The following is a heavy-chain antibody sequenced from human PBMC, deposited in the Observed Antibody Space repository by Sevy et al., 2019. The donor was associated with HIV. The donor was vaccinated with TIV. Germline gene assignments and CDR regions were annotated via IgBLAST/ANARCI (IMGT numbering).Heavy chain of an antibody. V-gene: IGHV4-38-2*01. J-gene: IGHJ6*03. CDR2: IYHSGST. Sequence: SETLSLTCAVSGYSISSGYYWGWIRQPPGKGLEWIGSIYHSGSTYYNPSLKSRVTISVDTSKNQFSLKLSSVTAADTAVYYCARQKMPRYYYMDVWGKGTTVTVSS. D-gene: IGHD2-2*01. CDR3: ARQKMPRYYYMDV. CDR1: GYSISSGYY.